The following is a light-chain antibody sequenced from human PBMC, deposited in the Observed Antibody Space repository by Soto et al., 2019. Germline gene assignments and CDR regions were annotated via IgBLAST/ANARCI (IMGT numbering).Light chain of an antibody. CDR1: QSVISY. Sequence: EIVITQSPTTLSQSPGERATLSCRASQSVISYLAWYQHKPGQAPRLLISDASTGATVIPARFTGSGSGTDFTLTISSLRSEDFAVYYCQQRRNWPRTFGQGTKVDIK. V-gene: IGKV3-11*01. CDR2: DAS. J-gene: IGKJ1*01. CDR3: QQRRNWPRT.